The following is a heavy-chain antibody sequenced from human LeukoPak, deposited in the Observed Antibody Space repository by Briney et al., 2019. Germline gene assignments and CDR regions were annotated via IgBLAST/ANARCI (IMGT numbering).Heavy chain of an antibody. D-gene: IGHD7-27*01. V-gene: IGHV4-34*11. J-gene: IGHJ6*03. CDR3: ARDLGIDYYYMDV. Sequence: SETLSLTCAVYGGSFSGYYWAWIRQPPGKGLEWLGSIYYTGTTYYNPSLESRVTMSVDTSKNQFSLKLSSVTAADTAVYYCARDLGIDYYYMDVWGKGTTVTISS. CDR1: GGSFSGYY. CDR2: IYYTGTT.